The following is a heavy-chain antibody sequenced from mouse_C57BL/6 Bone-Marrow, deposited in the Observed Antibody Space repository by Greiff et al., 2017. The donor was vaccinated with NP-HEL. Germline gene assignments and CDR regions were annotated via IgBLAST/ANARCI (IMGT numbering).Heavy chain of an antibody. Sequence: VQLQQPGAELVKPGASVKLSCKASGYTFPSYWLQWVKQRPGQGLEWIGEIDPCDSYTNYNQKFKGKATLTVDTSSSTAYMQLSSLTSEESAVYYGARDGLLRPFAYWGQGTLVTVSA. J-gene: IGHJ3*01. V-gene: IGHV1-50*01. CDR2: IDPCDSYT. CDR3: ARDGLLRPFAY. CDR1: GYTFPSYW. D-gene: IGHD1-1*01.